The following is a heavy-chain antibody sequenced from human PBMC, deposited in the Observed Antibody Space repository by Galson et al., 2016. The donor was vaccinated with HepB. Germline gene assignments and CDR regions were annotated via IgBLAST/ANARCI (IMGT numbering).Heavy chain of an antibody. J-gene: IGHJ4*02. CDR3: GGGRGVIDY. Sequence: ETLSLTCTISGGSISSKCWNWIRQPPGKGLEWIGYICYGGTTNYSPSLKSRVTLSLDTSKKQLSLNLTSVSATETAVYYCGGGRGVIDYWGQGTVVIVSS. V-gene: IGHV4-59*08. D-gene: IGHD3-10*01. CDR1: GGSISSKC. CDR2: ICYGGTT.